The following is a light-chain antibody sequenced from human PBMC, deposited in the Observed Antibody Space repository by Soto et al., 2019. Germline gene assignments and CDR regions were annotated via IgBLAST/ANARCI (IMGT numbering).Light chain of an antibody. V-gene: IGLV1-40*01. CDR3: QSYDSSLSGFDV. J-gene: IGLJ1*01. CDR1: SSNIGAGYE. CDR2: GNS. Sequence: QSVLTQPPSVSGAPGQRVTISCTGSSSNIGAGYEVQWYQHLPGTAPKLLIYGNSNRPSGVPDRFSGSKSGTSASLAITGLQAEDEADYYCQSYDSSLSGFDVFGTGTKLTVL.